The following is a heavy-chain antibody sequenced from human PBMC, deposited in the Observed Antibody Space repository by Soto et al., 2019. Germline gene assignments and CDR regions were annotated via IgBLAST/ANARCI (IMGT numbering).Heavy chain of an antibody. CDR1: GGSVTTGSYN. J-gene: IGHJ6*02. CDR3: AREGNGMDV. CDR2: IFFTGIT. V-gene: IGHV4-61*01. Sequence: QVQLQESGPGLVRPSETLSLTCTVSGGSVTTGSYNWSWIRRPPGKGPEWIGNIFFTGITHYNPSLNNRVTMSVDTSQNQFSLTVTSVTAADTAVYYCAREGNGMDVWGQVTTVTVSS. D-gene: IGHD3-10*01.